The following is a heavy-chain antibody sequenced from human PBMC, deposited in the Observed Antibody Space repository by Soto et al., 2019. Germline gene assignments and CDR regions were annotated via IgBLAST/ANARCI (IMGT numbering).Heavy chain of an antibody. CDR1: GFTFSTYW. J-gene: IGHJ4*02. CDR2: IKQDGSEK. CDR3: ARRPGYSSGWFAD. Sequence: EVQLVESGGGLVQPGGSLRLSCAASGFTFSTYWMSWVRQAPGKGLEWLANIKQDGSEKYYVDSVKGRFTVSRDKAKNSLYLQMNSPRAEDTAVYYCARRPGYSSGWFADWGQGTLVTVS. D-gene: IGHD6-19*01. V-gene: IGHV3-7*01.